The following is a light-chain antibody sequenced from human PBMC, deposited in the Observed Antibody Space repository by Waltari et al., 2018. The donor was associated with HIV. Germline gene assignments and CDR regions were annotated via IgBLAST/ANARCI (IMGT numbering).Light chain of an antibody. J-gene: IGLJ3*02. Sequence: QSVLTQPPSVSGTPGQRVTIPCSNTGRNRFRWYQQLPGTAPKALIYSPNQRPLGVPERFSGSRSGTSASLAISGLQSDDEADYHCATWDDSLNGWVFGGGTKLTVL. CDR1: TGRNR. V-gene: IGLV1-44*01. CDR3: ATWDDSLNGWV. CDR2: SPN.